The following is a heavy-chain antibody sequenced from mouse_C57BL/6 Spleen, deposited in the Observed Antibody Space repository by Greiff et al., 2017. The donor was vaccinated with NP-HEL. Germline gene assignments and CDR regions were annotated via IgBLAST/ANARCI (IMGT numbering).Heavy chain of an antibody. J-gene: IGHJ2*01. Sequence: VQRVESGAELVKPGASVKISCKASGYAFSSYWMNWVKQRPGKGLEWIGQIYPGDGDTNYNGKFKGKATLTADKSSSTAYMQLSSLTSEDSAVYFCARGGSNYVRYYFDYWGQGTTLTVSS. V-gene: IGHV1-80*01. D-gene: IGHD2-5*01. CDR2: IYPGDGDT. CDR3: ARGGSNYVRYYFDY. CDR1: GYAFSSYW.